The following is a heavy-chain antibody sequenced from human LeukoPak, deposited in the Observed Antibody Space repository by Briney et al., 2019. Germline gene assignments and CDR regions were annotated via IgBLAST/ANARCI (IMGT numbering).Heavy chain of an antibody. CDR2: IYPGDSDT. V-gene: IGHV5-51*01. Sequence: GESLKISCKGSGYSFTSYWIGWVRQMPGKGLEWMGIIYPGDSDTRNSPSFQGQVTISADKSISTAYLQWSSLKASDTAMYYCARHPPNNYGDYGGFDFWGQGTLVTVSS. CDR3: ARHPPNNYGDYGGFDF. J-gene: IGHJ4*02. D-gene: IGHD4-17*01. CDR1: GYSFTSYW.